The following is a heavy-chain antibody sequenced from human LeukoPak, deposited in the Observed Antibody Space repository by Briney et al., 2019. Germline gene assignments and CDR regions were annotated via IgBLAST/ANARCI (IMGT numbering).Heavy chain of an antibody. CDR3: AKDAEATYYDILTGYYTQIDY. Sequence: GGSLRLSCAASGFTFSSYAMSWVRQAPGKGLEWVSAISGSGGSTYYADSVKGRFTISRDNSKNTLYLQMNSLRAEDTAVCYCAKDAEATYYDILTGYYTQIDYWGQGTLVTVSS. J-gene: IGHJ4*02. CDR1: GFTFSSYA. CDR2: ISGSGGST. V-gene: IGHV3-23*01. D-gene: IGHD3-9*01.